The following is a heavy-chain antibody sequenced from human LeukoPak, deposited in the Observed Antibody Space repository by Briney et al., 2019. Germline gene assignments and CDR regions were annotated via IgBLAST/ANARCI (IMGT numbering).Heavy chain of an antibody. J-gene: IGHJ4*02. Sequence: GGSLRLSCAASGFTVSSNYMSWVRQAPGKGLEWVSVIYSGGSTYYADSVKGRFTISRDNSKNTQYLQMNSLRAEDTAVYYCARASRPFDYYDSSGYDYWGQGTLVTVSS. V-gene: IGHV3-53*01. CDR1: GFTVSSNY. CDR2: IYSGGST. CDR3: ARASRPFDYYDSSGYDY. D-gene: IGHD3-22*01.